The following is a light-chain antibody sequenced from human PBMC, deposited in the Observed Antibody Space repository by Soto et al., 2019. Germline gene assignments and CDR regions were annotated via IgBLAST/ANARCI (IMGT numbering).Light chain of an antibody. J-gene: IGKJ5*01. V-gene: IGKV3-11*01. Sequence: EVVLTQSPVTLSLSPGERATLSCRVSQSFRGLLAWYQQKPGQAPRLLIYDAYNWATGIPPRFSGSGSGTDFTLTISSLEPEDSAVYYCQQRHMWPITFGQGTRLEIK. CDR2: DAY. CDR3: QQRHMWPIT. CDR1: QSFRGL.